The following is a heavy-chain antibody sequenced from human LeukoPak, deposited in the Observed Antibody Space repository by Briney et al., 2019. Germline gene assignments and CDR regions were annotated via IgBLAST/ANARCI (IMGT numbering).Heavy chain of an antibody. Sequence: ASVKVSCKASGYTFTGYYMHWVRRAPGQGLECMGWINPNSGGTNYAQKFQGRVTMTRDTSISTAYMELSRLRSDDTAVYYCARDSTRSGSYSVDYWGQGTLVTVSS. J-gene: IGHJ4*02. V-gene: IGHV1-2*02. D-gene: IGHD1-26*01. CDR3: ARDSTRSGSYSVDY. CDR1: GYTFTGYY. CDR2: INPNSGGT.